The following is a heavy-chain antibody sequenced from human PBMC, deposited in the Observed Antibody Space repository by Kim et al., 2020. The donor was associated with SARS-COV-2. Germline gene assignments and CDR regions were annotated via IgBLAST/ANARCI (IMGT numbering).Heavy chain of an antibody. V-gene: IGHV3-15*01. J-gene: IGHJ6*02. CDR2: IKSKTDGGTT. CDR1: GFTFSNAW. Sequence: GSLRLSRAASGFTFSNAWMSWVRQAPGKGLEWVGRIKSKTDGGTTDYAAPVKGRFTISRDDSKNTLYLQMNSLKTEDTAVYYCTTGDSSGWYAYYYYYYGMDVWGQGTTVTVSS. CDR3: TTGDSSGWYAYYYYYYGMDV. D-gene: IGHD6-19*01.